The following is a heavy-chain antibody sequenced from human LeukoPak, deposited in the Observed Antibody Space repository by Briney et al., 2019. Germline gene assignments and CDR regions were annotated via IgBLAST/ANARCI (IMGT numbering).Heavy chain of an antibody. D-gene: IGHD5-12*01. CDR2: ISSSGSTI. CDR3: ARYIVATSAFDI. J-gene: IGHJ3*02. V-gene: IGHV3-48*03. CDR1: GFTFSSYE. Sequence: PGGSLRLSCAASGFTFSSYEMNWVRQAPGKGLEWVSYISSSGSTIYYADSVKGRFTISRDNAKNSLYLQMNSLRAEDTAVYYCARYIVATSAFDIWGQGTMVTVSS.